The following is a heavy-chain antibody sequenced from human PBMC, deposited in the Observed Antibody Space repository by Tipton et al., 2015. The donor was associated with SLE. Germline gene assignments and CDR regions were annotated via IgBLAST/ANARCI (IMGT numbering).Heavy chain of an antibody. D-gene: IGHD5-18*01. CDR3: ARRGYSYGYSFDY. CDR2: ISYDGSNK. J-gene: IGHJ4*02. V-gene: IGHV3-30-3*01. Sequence: SLRLSCAASGFTFSSYAMHWVRQAPGKGLEWVAVISYDGSNKYYADSVKGRFTISRDNAKNSLYLQMNSLRAEDTAVYYCARRGYSYGYSFDYWGQGTLVTVSS. CDR1: GFTFSSYA.